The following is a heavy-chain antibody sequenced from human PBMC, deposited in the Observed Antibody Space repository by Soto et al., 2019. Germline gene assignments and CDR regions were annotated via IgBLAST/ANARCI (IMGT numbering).Heavy chain of an antibody. CDR1: GFSLSTSGVG. CDR3: AHKPRPEPNNVVVAATDPWFDP. V-gene: IGHV2-5*02. Sequence: GSGPTLVNPTQTLTLTCTFSGFSLSTSGVGVGWIRQPPGKALEWLALIYWDDDKRYSPSLKSRLTITKDTSKNQVVLTMTNMDPVDAATYYCAHKPRPEPNNVVVAATDPWFDPWGQGTLVTVSS. D-gene: IGHD2-15*01. CDR2: IYWDDDK. J-gene: IGHJ5*02.